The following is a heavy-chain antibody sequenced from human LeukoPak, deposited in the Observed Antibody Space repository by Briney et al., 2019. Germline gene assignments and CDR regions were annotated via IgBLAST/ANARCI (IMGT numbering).Heavy chain of an antibody. V-gene: IGHV3-30*03. CDR2: ISYDGSNK. D-gene: IGHD2-15*01. CDR1: GFTFSSYG. CDR3: ARDLQPHIVVVVAATPSWYFDL. Sequence: GGSLRLSCAASGFTFSSYGMHWVRQAPGKGLEWVAVISYDGSNKYYADSVKGRFTISRDNAKNSLYLQMNSLRAEDTAVYYCARDLQPHIVVVVAATPSWYFDLWGRGTLVTVSS. J-gene: IGHJ2*01.